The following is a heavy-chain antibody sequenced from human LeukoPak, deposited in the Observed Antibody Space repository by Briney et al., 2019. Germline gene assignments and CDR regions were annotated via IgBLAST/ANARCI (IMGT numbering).Heavy chain of an antibody. CDR1: GGTFSSYT. CDR3: ASAAIDREYFQH. Sequence: SVKVSCKASGGTFSSYTINWVRQAPGQGLEWMGGIIPIFGTPKYAQKFQGRVTITADESTSTAYMELSSLRSEDTSVYYCASAAIDREYFQHWGQGTLVTVSS. CDR2: IIPIFGTP. D-gene: IGHD2-2*01. V-gene: IGHV1-69*01. J-gene: IGHJ1*01.